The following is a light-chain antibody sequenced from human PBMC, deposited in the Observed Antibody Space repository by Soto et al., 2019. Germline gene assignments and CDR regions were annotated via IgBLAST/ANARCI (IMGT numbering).Light chain of an antibody. CDR1: SSNIGNNY. CDR3: ATWDGSLPGEV. Sequence: VVTQSPSVSAAPGQKVTISCSGSSSNIGNNYVSWYQQLPGTAPKLLIYDNNKRPSGIPDRFSGSKSGTSGTLDITGLQTGDEADYYCATWDGSLPGEVFGGGTKLTVL. CDR2: DNN. V-gene: IGLV1-51*01. J-gene: IGLJ2*01.